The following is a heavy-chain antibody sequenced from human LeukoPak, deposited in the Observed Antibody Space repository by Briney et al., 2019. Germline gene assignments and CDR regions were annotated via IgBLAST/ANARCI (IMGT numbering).Heavy chain of an antibody. V-gene: IGHV4-59*01. D-gene: IGHD3-22*01. CDR2: IYYSGST. CDR3: ARDLAPSYYYDSSGYYY. Sequence: SETLSLTCTVSGGSISSYYWSWIRQPPGKGLEWIGYIYYSGSTNYNPSLKSRVTISVDTSKNQFSLKLSSVTAADTAAYYCARDLAPSYYYDSSGYYYWGQGTLVTVSS. J-gene: IGHJ4*02. CDR1: GGSISSYY.